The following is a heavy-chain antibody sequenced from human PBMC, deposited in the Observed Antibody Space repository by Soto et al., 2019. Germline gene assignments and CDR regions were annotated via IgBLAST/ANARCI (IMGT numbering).Heavy chain of an antibody. CDR1: GFTFSTYS. CDR2: VDSEGDTI. V-gene: IGHV3-48*02. D-gene: IGHD3-3*01. J-gene: IGHJ6*02. Sequence: SGGSLRLSCAASGFTFSTYSMNWVRQAPGKGLEWIAYVDSEGDTIFYADSVKGRFTISRDNAKNSLYLQMNSLRDDDTAVYYCARLYYDYVWGQGTTVTVSS. CDR3: ARLYYDYV.